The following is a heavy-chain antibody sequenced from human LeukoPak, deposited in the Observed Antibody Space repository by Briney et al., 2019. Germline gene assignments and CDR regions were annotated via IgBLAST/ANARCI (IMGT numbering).Heavy chain of an antibody. D-gene: IGHD1-26*01. Sequence: GGSLRLSCAASGFTFSTYPMNWVRQAPGKGLELISYISGSSSTIYYADSVKGRFTISRDNAKNSLYLQMNSLRDEDTAVYYRARDVGIGSYFFDYWGQGTLVTVSS. V-gene: IGHV3-48*02. CDR1: GFTFSTYP. CDR2: ISGSSSTI. CDR3: ARDVGIGSYFFDY. J-gene: IGHJ4*02.